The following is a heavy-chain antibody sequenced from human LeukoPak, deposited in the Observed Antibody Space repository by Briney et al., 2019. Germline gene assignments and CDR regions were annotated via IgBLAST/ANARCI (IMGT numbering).Heavy chain of an antibody. D-gene: IGHD1-1*01. CDR1: GYTFTSYA. J-gene: IGHJ6*03. V-gene: IGHV1-2*02. CDR3: TSHRGTTYYMDV. Sequence: ASVKVSCKASGYTFTSYAMNWVRQAPGQGLEWMGWINPNTGVTNYAQKFQGRVTMTRDSSITTAYMELSRLKSDDTAVYYCTSHRGTTYYMDVWGKGTTVTISS. CDR2: INPNTGVT.